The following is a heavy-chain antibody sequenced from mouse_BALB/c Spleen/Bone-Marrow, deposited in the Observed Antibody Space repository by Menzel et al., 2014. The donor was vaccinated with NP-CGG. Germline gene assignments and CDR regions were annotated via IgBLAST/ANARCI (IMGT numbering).Heavy chain of an antibody. CDR2: IWAGGST. CDR3: ARDREYGYYYAMDY. J-gene: IGHJ4*01. V-gene: IGHV2-9*02. CDR1: GFSLXCYG. D-gene: IGHD2-2*01. Sequence: VQLVESGPGLVAPSQSLSITCTVSGFSLXCYGVHWVRQPPGKGLEWLGVIWAGGSTNYNSALMSRLSISKDNSKSQIFLKMNSLQTDDTAMYYCARDREYGYYYAMDYWGQGTSVTVSS.